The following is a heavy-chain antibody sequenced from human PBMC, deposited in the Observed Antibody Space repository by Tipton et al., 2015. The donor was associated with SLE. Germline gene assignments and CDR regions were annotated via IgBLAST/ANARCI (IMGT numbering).Heavy chain of an antibody. J-gene: IGHJ6*02. CDR3: ARGHFDAGNYYAMDV. CDR2: INHSGST. Sequence: TLSLTCAVYGGAFSGFYWNWIRRPPGKGLEWIGEINHSGSTNYNSSLKSRVMLSGDTSKKEFSLKLTSVTAADTAVYYCARGHFDAGNYYAMDVWGQGTPVTVSS. V-gene: IGHV4-34*01. D-gene: IGHD3-10*01. CDR1: GGAFSGFY.